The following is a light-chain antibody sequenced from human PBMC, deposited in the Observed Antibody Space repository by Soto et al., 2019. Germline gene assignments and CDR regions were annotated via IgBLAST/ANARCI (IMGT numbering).Light chain of an antibody. Sequence: SYELTQPPSVSVAPGQTARITCGGNNIGSKSLHWYQQKPGQAPVLVVHDDSDRPSGIPERFSGSNSGNTATLTISRVEAGDEADYYCQVWDSISDLVIFGGGTKLTVL. J-gene: IGLJ2*01. CDR1: NIGSKS. CDR2: DDS. V-gene: IGLV3-21*02. CDR3: QVWDSISDLVI.